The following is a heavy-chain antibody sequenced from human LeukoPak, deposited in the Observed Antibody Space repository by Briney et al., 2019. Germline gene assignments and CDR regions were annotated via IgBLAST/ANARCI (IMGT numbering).Heavy chain of an antibody. CDR3: ARDGYSYGHVPYYFDY. CDR1: GFTFSSYS. CDR2: ISSSSSYI. D-gene: IGHD5-18*01. Sequence: GGSLRLSCAASGFTFSSYSMNWVRQAPGKGLEWVSSISSSSSYIYYADSVMGRFTISRDNAKNSLYLQMNSLRAEDTAVYYCARDGYSYGHVPYYFDYWGQGTLVTVSS. V-gene: IGHV3-21*01. J-gene: IGHJ4*02.